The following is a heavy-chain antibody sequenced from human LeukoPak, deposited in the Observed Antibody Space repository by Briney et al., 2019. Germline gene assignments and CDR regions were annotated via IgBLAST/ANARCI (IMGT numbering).Heavy chain of an antibody. CDR1: GFTFSSYW. D-gene: IGHD2-2*01. V-gene: IGHV3-7*02. CDR2: LKQDGSEK. CDR3: ARVSAYFDY. Sequence: GGSLRLSCAASGFTFSSYWMSWVRQAPGKGLEWVGNLKQDGSEKYYVASVKGRFTISRDNAKNSLYLQMNSLRAEDTAVYYCARVSAYFDYWGQGTLVTVSS. J-gene: IGHJ4*02.